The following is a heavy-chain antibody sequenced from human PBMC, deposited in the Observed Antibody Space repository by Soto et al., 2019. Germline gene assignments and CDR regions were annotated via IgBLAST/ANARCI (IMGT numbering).Heavy chain of an antibody. Sequence: QVQLVQSGAEEKKPGATVKVSCKASGYTFTSYAMDWVRQAPGQRLERMGWINAGNGNTKYSQKFQGRVTITRDTSASTAYMELSSLRSEDTALYYCARGFPLGFDPWGQGTLVTVSS. V-gene: IGHV1-3*05. CDR1: GYTFTSYA. D-gene: IGHD3-3*01. J-gene: IGHJ5*02. CDR3: ARGFPLGFDP. CDR2: INAGNGNT.